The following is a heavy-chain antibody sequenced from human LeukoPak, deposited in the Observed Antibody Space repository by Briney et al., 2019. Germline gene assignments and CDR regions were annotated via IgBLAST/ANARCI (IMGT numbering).Heavy chain of an antibody. J-gene: IGHJ4*02. D-gene: IGHD3-22*01. CDR3: AKDRHYYDSSGYSLDY. CDR2: ISYDGSNK. CDR1: GFTFSSYG. V-gene: IGHV3-30*18. Sequence: GGCLRLSCAASGFTFSSYGMHWVRQAPGKGLEWVAVISYDGSNKYYADSVKGRFTTSRDNSKNTLYLQMNSLRAEDTAVYYCAKDRHYYDSSGYSLDYWGQGTLVTVSS.